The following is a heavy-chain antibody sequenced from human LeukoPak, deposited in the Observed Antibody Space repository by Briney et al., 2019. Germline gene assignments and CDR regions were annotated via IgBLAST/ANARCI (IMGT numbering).Heavy chain of an antibody. J-gene: IGHJ4*02. Sequence: SETLSLTCTVSGGSISSYYWSWIRQPAGKGLEWIGRIYTSGSTNYNPSLKSRVTMSVDTSKNQFSLKLSSVTAADTAVYYCARTLYYYDSSGVQYYFDYWGQGTLVTVSS. V-gene: IGHV4-4*07. CDR2: IYTSGST. D-gene: IGHD3-22*01. CDR3: ARTLYYYDSSGVQYYFDY. CDR1: GGSISSYY.